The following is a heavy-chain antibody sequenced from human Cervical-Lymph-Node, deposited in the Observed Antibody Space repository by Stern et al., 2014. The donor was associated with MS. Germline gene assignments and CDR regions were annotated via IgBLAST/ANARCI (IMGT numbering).Heavy chain of an antibody. CDR2: IFTGDSDP. J-gene: IGHJ3*02. Sequence: VQLVESGAEVKKPGESLKISCKDFGSSFTTYWLGWVRQMPGKGLEWMGVIFTGDSDPTYSPTFQGQVTMSADKSTSTAYLQWRSLRASDTAMYYCAKRVSDAFNIWGQGTMVTVSS. CDR3: AKRVSDAFNI. V-gene: IGHV5-51*03. D-gene: IGHD2-8*01. CDR1: GSSFTTYW.